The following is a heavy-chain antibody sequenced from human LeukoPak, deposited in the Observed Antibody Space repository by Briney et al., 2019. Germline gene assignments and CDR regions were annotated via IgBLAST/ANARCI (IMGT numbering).Heavy chain of an antibody. CDR3: ARGHHFWSGSRYSSTYMDV. J-gene: IGHJ6*03. D-gene: IGHD3-3*02. CDR2: INHSGST. Sequence: SETLSLTCAVYGGSFSGYYWSWIRQPPGKGLEWIGEINHSGSTNYNPSLKSRATISVDTSKSQFSLRLSSVTAADTAVYYCARGHHFWSGSRYSSTYMDVWGKGTTVTVSS. CDR1: GGSFSGYY. V-gene: IGHV4-34*01.